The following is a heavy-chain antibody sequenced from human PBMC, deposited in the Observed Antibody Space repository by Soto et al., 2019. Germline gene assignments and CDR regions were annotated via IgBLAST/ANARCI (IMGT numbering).Heavy chain of an antibody. J-gene: IGHJ5*02. D-gene: IGHD2-21*01. CDR3: ARDHFVGPMADP. CDR2: IYYSGST. CDR1: GGSISSGDYY. Sequence: SETLSLTCTVSGGSISSGDYYWSWIRQPPGKGLEWIGYIYYSGSTYYNPSLKSRVTISVDTSKNQFSLKLSSVTAADTAVYYCARDHFVGPMADPWGEGTLVTVS. V-gene: IGHV4-30-4*01.